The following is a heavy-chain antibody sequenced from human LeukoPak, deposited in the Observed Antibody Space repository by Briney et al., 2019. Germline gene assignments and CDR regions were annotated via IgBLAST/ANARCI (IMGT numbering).Heavy chain of an antibody. J-gene: IGHJ4*02. CDR2: IYYSGST. V-gene: IGHV4-61*08. D-gene: IGHD1-7*01. CDR3: ARVNYNWNYFYYFDY. Sequence: SETLSLTCTVSGGSISSGGYYWSWIRQPPGKGLEWIGYIYYSGSTNYNPSLKSRVTISVDTSKNQFSLKLSSVTAADTAVYYCARVNYNWNYFYYFDYWGQGTLVTVSS. CDR1: GGSISSGGYY.